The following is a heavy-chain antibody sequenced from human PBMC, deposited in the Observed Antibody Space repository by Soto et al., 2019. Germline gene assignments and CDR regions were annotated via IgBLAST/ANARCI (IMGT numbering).Heavy chain of an antibody. J-gene: IGHJ5*02. Sequence: ASVKVSCKVSGYTLTELSMHWVRQAPGKGLEWMGGFDPEDGETIYAQKFQGRVNMTGDTSTDTAYMELSSLRSADTAVYYCATDRGARRGWSFDPWGQGTLVTVSS. CDR1: GYTLTELS. V-gene: IGHV1-24*01. CDR2: FDPEDGET. D-gene: IGHD6-6*01. CDR3: ATDRGARRGWSFDP.